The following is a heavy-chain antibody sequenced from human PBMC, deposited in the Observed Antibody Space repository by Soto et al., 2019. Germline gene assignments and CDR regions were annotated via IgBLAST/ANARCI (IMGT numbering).Heavy chain of an antibody. CDR1: GGGVSRGGFH. CDR3: ARAPVRLATLSYFDS. CDR2: SYNGGST. D-gene: IGHD2-8*01. Sequence: SETLALGCTFCGGGVSRGGFHWAWVRGPPGKGLEWIGYSYNGGSTYYRPALEGRMHMSLDATRNHYSLRLTSVTAAATAVYFCARAPVRLATLSYFDSWGQGKLVTVSS. V-gene: IGHV4-30-2*05. J-gene: IGHJ4*02.